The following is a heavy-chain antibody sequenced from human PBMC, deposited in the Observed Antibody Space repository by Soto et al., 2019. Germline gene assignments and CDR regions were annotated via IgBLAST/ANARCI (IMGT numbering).Heavy chain of an antibody. CDR3: ARGGFGELWYYYYGMDV. CDR2: IIPILGIA. J-gene: IGHJ6*02. Sequence: QVQLVQSGAEVKKPGSSVKVSCKASGGTFSSYTISWVRQAPGQGLEWMGRIIPILGIANYAQKFQGRVTITAXXSXSXXYMELSSLRSEDTAVYYCARGGFGELWYYYYGMDVWGQGTTVTVSS. D-gene: IGHD3-10*01. V-gene: IGHV1-69*02. CDR1: GGTFSSYT.